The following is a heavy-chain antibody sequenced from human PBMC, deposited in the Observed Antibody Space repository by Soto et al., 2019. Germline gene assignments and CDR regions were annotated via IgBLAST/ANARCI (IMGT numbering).Heavy chain of an antibody. CDR2: ISHSGST. CDR1: GGSITRGPSS. J-gene: IGHJ5*02. D-gene: IGHD6-13*01. CDR3: VRESAPSGPNYFDT. V-gene: IGHV4-30-2*01. Sequence: QLQLQESGSGLVKPSQTLSLTCSVSGGSITRGPSSWNWVRQPPGKGLEWIAYISHSGSTYYNPSLEGRVTVSVDRSKNQFSLKLDSVSAADTAIYYCVRESAPSGPNYFDTWGPGTLVTVSS.